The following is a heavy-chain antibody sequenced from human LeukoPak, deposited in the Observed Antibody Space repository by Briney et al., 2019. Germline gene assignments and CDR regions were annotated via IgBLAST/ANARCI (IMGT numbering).Heavy chain of an antibody. CDR1: GFTFSNAW. Sequence: PGGSLRLSCAGSGFTFSNAWMNWVRQAPGKGLEWVGRIKSKYDGGTTDYAAPVKGRFTISRDDSKNTVFLQMNSLKTEDTALYYCATGGYYSEYWGQGTLVKVSS. V-gene: IGHV3-15*01. J-gene: IGHJ4*02. CDR3: ATGGYYSEY. CDR2: IKSKYDGGTT.